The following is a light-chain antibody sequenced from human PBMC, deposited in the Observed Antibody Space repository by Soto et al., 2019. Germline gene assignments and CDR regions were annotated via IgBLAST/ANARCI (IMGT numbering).Light chain of an antibody. V-gene: IGKV1-12*01. CDR3: QQANSFPLT. J-gene: IGKJ5*01. CDR1: QGISRW. CDR2: GAS. Sequence: DIQMTQSPSFVSASVGDRVTITCRASQGISRWVAWYQQRPGKAPELLIYGASSLQSGFPSRFRGSGSGTDFTLNIRGLQPEDFATFYCQQANSFPLTLGQGTRPEIK.